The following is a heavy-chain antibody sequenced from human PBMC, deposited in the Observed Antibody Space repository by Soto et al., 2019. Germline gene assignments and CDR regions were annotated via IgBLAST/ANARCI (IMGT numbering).Heavy chain of an antibody. Sequence: SETLSLTCTVSGGSISSSSYYWGWIRQPPGKGLEWIGSIYYSGSTYYNPSLKSRVTISVDTSKNQFSLKLSSVTAADTAVYYCARAIAVAGTTDAFDIWGQGTMVTV. CDR1: GGSISSSSYY. CDR3: ARAIAVAGTTDAFDI. CDR2: IYYSGST. V-gene: IGHV4-39*01. D-gene: IGHD6-19*01. J-gene: IGHJ3*02.